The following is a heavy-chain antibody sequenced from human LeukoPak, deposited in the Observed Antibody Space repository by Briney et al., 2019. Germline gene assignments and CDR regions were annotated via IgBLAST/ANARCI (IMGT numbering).Heavy chain of an antibody. D-gene: IGHD1-1*01. Sequence: ASVKVSCKASGYTVTNYYMNWVRQAPGQGLEWMGIISPSGGGTTYAQNFQGRVTMTRDKSTSTVYMELSSLRSEDTAVYYCARDLEIEATGTAFAFDIWGQGTVVTVSS. CDR2: ISPSGGGT. CDR3: ARDLEIEATGTAFAFDI. CDR1: GYTVTNYY. J-gene: IGHJ3*02. V-gene: IGHV1-46*01.